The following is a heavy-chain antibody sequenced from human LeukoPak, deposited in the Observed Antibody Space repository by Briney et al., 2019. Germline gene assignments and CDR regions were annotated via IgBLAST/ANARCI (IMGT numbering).Heavy chain of an antibody. D-gene: IGHD3-22*01. CDR3: ARDVWYYYDSSGHDY. CDR2: ISSSSSTI. CDR1: GFTFSSDS. V-gene: IGHV3-48*04. Sequence: PGGSLRLSCAASGFTFSSDSMNWVRQAPGKGLEWDSYISSSSSTIYYADSVKGRFTISRDNAKNSLYLQMNSLRAEDTAVYYCARDVWYYYDSSGHDYWGQGTLVTVS. J-gene: IGHJ4*02.